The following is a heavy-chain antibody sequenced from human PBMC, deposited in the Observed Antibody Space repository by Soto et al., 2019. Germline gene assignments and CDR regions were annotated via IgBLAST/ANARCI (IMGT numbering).Heavy chain of an antibody. V-gene: IGHV3-72*01. CDR1: GFTLSDHY. CDR3: VRDTYFSDSSSYTRCFDF. J-gene: IGHJ4*02. Sequence: EVQLVESGGGLVQPGGSLRLSCSVSGFTLSDHYIDWVRQAPGKGLEWVGRSRNQANGYSTIYAASVKGRFTTSRDDSKTLVYLKMESLRTEDTAVYYCVRDTYFSDSSSYTRCFDFWGQGALVTVSS. D-gene: IGHD3-22*01. CDR2: SRNQANGYST.